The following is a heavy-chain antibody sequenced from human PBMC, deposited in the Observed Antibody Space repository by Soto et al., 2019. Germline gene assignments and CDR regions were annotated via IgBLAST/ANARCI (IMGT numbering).Heavy chain of an antibody. CDR3: ARHDGVTYYFDY. D-gene: IGHD5-18*01. J-gene: IGHJ4*02. CDR1: GDSFTSYW. CDR2: IYPGDSDT. V-gene: IGHV5-51*01. Sequence: VASLKISCSGSGDSFTSYWIGWVRQMPGKGLEWMGIIYPGDSDTRYSPSFQGQVTISADKSISTAYLQWSSLKASDTAMYYCARHDGVTYYFDYWGQGTLVTAPQ.